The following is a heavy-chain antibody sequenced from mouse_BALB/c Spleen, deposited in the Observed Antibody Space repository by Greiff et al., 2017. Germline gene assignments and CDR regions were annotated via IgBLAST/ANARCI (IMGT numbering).Heavy chain of an antibody. CDR2: IWAGGST. CDR3: ARRVLRYAMDY. CDR1: GFSLTSYG. V-gene: IGHV2-9*02. Sequence: QVTLKESGPGLVAPSQSLSITCTVSGFSLTSYGVHWVRQPPGKGLEWLGVIWAGGSTNYNSALMSRLSISKDNSKSQVFLKMNSLQTDDTAMYYCARRVLRYAMDYWGQGTSVTVSS. D-gene: IGHD1-1*01. J-gene: IGHJ4*01.